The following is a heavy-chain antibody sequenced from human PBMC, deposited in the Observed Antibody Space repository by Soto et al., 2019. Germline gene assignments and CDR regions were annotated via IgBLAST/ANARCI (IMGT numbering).Heavy chain of an antibody. D-gene: IGHD2-15*01. V-gene: IGHV1-69*01. CDR3: ARVFGWSGGSVINWVEP. CDR1: GGTFSSYA. CDR2: IIPIFGTA. Sequence: QVQLVQSGAEVKKPGSSVKVSCKASGGTFSSYAISWVRQAPGQGLEWMGGIIPIFGTANYAQKFQGRVTITADESTSTAYMELSSLRSKDTAVYYWARVFGWSGGSVINWVEPWCKGTLVPGSS. J-gene: IGHJ5*02.